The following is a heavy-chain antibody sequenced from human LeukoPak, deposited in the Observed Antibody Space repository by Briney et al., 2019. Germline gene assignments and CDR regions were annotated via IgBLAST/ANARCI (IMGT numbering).Heavy chain of an antibody. CDR2: IIPSFGTA. CDR1: GDTVSSYA. D-gene: IGHD3-3*01. CDR3: ARAIFTIPTGVPEGRSYYYNGMDV. Sequence: SVKVSCKVSGDTVSSYAISWVRQAPGQGLEWMGGIIPSFGTAKNAQKFQGRVTITADESTSTAYMELSSLRSEDTAVYYCARAIFTIPTGVPEGRSYYYNGMDVWGQGTTVTVSS. J-gene: IGHJ6*02. V-gene: IGHV1-69*13.